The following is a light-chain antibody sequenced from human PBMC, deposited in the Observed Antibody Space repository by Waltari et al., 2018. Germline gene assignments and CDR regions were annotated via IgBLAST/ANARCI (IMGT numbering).Light chain of an antibody. Sequence: DIQMTQSPSTLSASVGDRVTNTCRASQSISSWLAWYQQKPGKAPKLLINDASSLESGVPSRFSSSGSGTEFTLTISSLQPDDFATYYCQQYNSYSGTFGQGTKVEIK. CDR1: QSISSW. V-gene: IGKV1-5*01. CDR2: DAS. J-gene: IGKJ1*01. CDR3: QQYNSYSGT.